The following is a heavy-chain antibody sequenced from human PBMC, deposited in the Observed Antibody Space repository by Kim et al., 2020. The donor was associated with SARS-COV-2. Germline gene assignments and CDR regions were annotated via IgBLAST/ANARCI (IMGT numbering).Heavy chain of an antibody. V-gene: IGHV4-59*08. Sequence: SETLSLTCTVSGGSISSYYWSWIRQPPGKGLEWIGYIYYSGSTNYNPSLKSRVTISVDTSKNQFSLKLSSVTAADTAVYYCARSWADAFFDIWGQGTMVTVSS. CDR3: ARSWADAFFDI. CDR1: GGSISSYY. J-gene: IGHJ3*02. CDR2: IYYSGST. D-gene: IGHD3-16*01.